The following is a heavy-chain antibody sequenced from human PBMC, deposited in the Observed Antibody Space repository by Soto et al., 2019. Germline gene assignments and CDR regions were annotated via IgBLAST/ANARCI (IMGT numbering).Heavy chain of an antibody. J-gene: IGHJ3*01. CDR1: GDSVSSVSSY. CDR3: ASEESDDCSGGYCYSRDLDV. CDR2: IFFHGII. V-gene: IGHV4-61*01. D-gene: IGHD2-15*01. Sequence: QVRLQESGPGLVKPSETLSLTCTVSGDSVSSVSSYWAWIRQPPGKGLEWIGYIFFHGIISYNPYLKSRLIISLDTSRDQPSQILSSVTAADTAVYSCASEESDDCSGGYCYSRDLDVWGQGTLVIVSS.